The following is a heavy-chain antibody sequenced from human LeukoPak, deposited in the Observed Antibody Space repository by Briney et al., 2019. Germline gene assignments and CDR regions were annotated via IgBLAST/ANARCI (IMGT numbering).Heavy chain of an antibody. CDR3: AKGAYYDILTGSLRLDC. V-gene: IGHV3-23*01. Sequence: PGGSLRLSCAASGFTFSTYAMSWVRQAPGKGLEWVSGIIGSAAGTYYADSVKGRFTISRDNSKNTLFLQMNSLRAEDTAVYYCAKGAYYDILTGSLRLDCWGQGTLVTVSS. CDR1: GFTFSTYA. J-gene: IGHJ4*02. CDR2: IIGSAAGT. D-gene: IGHD3-9*01.